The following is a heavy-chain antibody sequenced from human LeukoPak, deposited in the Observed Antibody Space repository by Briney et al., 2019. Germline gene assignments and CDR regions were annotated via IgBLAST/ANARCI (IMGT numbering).Heavy chain of an antibody. CDR1: GYTFTGYY. CDR2: INPNSGGT. J-gene: IGHJ4*02. D-gene: IGHD3-22*01. V-gene: IGHV1-2*02. CDR3: ARGLDYFYSSGTGNYYFDY. Sequence: GASVKVSCKASGYTFTGYYMHWVRQAPGQGLEWMGWINPNSGGTNYAQKFQGRVTMTRDTSISTAYMELSRLRSDDTAVYYCARGLDYFYSSGTGNYYFDYWGQGTLVTVSS.